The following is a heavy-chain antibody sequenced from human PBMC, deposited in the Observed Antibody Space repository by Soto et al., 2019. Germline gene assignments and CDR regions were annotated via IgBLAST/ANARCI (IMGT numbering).Heavy chain of an antibody. J-gene: IGHJ6*02. D-gene: IGHD4-17*01. CDR3: ARAGGDHPQGRYYYYGMDV. CDR2: ISAYNGNT. Sequence: QVQLVQSGAEVKKPGASVKVSCKASGYTFTSYGISWVRQAPGQGLEWMGWISAYNGNTNYAQKLQGRVTMTTDTSTSTAYMELRSPRSDDTAVYYCARAGGDHPQGRYYYYGMDVWGQGTTVTVSS. V-gene: IGHV1-18*01. CDR1: GYTFTSYG.